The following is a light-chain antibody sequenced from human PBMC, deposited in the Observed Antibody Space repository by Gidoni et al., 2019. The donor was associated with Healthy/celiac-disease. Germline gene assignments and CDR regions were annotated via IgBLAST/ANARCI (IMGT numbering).Light chain of an antibody. CDR2: QDN. CDR1: KLGDKS. J-gene: IGLJ2*01. CDR3: QAWDSSAADVV. V-gene: IGLV3-1*01. Sequence: YELTQPPPVSVSPGQTATITCSGDKLGDKSASWYQQKPGQSPVLAIYQDNKRPSGIPERYSGSHSGNTATLTISGTQAMDEADYYCQAWDSSAADVVFGGGTKLTVL.